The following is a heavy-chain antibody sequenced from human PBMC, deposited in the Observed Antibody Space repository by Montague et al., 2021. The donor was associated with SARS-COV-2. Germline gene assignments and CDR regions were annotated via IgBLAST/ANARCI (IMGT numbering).Heavy chain of an antibody. J-gene: IGHJ6*02. V-gene: IGHV4-39*07. CDR1: GGSIRSSSHF. Sequence: SETLSLTCTVSGGSIRSSSHFWGWFRQPPGQRLEWIGTISYSGSTYYSPFLKSRVIISADTSKNQFSLNLRSATAADTAVYFCGLGRGFAVGNHYYYSYGLDVWGQGTTVTVSS. CDR3: GLGRGFAVGNHYYYSYGLDV. D-gene: IGHD3-10*01. CDR2: ISYSGST.